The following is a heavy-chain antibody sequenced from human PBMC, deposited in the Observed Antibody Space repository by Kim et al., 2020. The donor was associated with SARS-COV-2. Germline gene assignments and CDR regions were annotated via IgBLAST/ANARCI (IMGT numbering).Heavy chain of an antibody. Sequence: ASVKVSCKASGYTFTSYGISWVRQAPGQGLEWMGWISAYNGNTNYAQKLQGRVTMTTDTSTSTAYMELRSLRSDDTAVYYCARDGYYDILTGYPYGMDVWGQGTTVTVSS. CDR2: ISAYNGNT. J-gene: IGHJ6*02. V-gene: IGHV1-18*04. CDR3: ARDGYYDILTGYPYGMDV. D-gene: IGHD3-9*01. CDR1: GYTFTSYG.